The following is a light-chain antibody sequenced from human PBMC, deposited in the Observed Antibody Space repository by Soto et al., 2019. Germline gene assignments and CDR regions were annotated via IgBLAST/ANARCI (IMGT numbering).Light chain of an antibody. J-gene: IGKJ2*01. V-gene: IGKV3-20*01. CDR2: GAS. CDR1: QSVSSSY. CDR3: QQYGSSPPMYN. Sequence: EILLTQSPGTLSLSPGERATLSCRASQSVSSSYLAWYQQKPGQAPRLLIYGASSRATGIPDRFSGSGSGTDFTLTISRLEPEDFAVYYCQQYGSSPPMYNFGQGTKLEIK.